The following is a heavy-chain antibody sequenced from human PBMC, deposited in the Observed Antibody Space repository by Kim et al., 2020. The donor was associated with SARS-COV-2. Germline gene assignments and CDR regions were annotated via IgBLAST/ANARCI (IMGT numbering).Heavy chain of an antibody. CDR1: GYTFTDYY. CDR2: INPYNGDT. J-gene: IGHJ5*02. Sequence: ASVKVSCKASGYTFTDYYIHWVRQAPGQGLEWMGWINPYNGDTNYAQKFQGRVTMTRDTSISTPYVELTSLRSDDTAVYYCARSAHFCSVHYLDLWGQGTLLTVPP. V-gene: IGHV1-2*02. CDR3: ARSAHFCSVHYLDL. D-gene: IGHD3-3*01.